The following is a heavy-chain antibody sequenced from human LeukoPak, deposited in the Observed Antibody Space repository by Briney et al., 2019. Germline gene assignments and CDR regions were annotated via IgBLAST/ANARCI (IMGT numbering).Heavy chain of an antibody. D-gene: IGHD2-2*01. Sequence: GGSLRLSCVASGFTFSSSALSWVRQAPGKGLEWVSGTSGSADITYYADSVKGRFTISRDNSKNTLYLQMNSLRAEDTAVYYCAKSGVVPAAIGAFDIWGQGTMVTVSS. CDR2: TSGSADIT. V-gene: IGHV3-23*01. J-gene: IGHJ3*02. CDR3: AKSGVVPAAIGAFDI. CDR1: GFTFSSSA.